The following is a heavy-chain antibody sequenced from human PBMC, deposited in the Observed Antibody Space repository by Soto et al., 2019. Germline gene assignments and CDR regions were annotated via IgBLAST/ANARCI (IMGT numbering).Heavy chain of an antibody. CDR1: GGSFTGYY. CDR2: INHSGST. CDR3: ARGGDP. J-gene: IGHJ5*02. V-gene: IGHV4-34*01. Sequence: SETLSLTCAVYGGSFTGYYWTWIRQPPGKGLEWIGEINHSGSTNYNPSLKSRVTISIDTSKNQFSLKLSSVTAADTAVYYCARGGDPWGQGTLVTVSS.